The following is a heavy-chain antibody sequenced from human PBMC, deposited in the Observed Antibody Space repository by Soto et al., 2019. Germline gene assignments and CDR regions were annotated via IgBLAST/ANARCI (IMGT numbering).Heavy chain of an antibody. D-gene: IGHD3-10*01. Sequence: SETLSLTCAVSSGSISSSNWGSWVRQPPGKGLEWIGEIYHSGSTNYNPSLKSRVTISVDKSKNQFSLKLSSVTAADTAVYYCARGRTLYGSGSYYTGYFDYWGQGTLVTVSS. CDR1: SGSISSSNW. CDR3: ARGRTLYGSGSYYTGYFDY. CDR2: IYHSGST. V-gene: IGHV4-4*02. J-gene: IGHJ4*02.